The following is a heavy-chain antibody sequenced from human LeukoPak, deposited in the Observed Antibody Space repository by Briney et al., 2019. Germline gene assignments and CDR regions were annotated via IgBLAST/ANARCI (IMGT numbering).Heavy chain of an antibody. CDR2: IHYSGIT. CDR1: GGSIRSAY. V-gene: IGHV4-59*01. CDR3: AADYGDYEGTSDI. J-gene: IGHJ3*02. D-gene: IGHD4-17*01. Sequence: SETLSLTCSVSGGSIRSAYWSWIRQSPGKGLEWIGYIHYSGITNYNPSLKSRVGISVDTSKNQLSLRLSSVTAADTAVYYCAADYGDYEGTSDIWGQGTLVTVSS.